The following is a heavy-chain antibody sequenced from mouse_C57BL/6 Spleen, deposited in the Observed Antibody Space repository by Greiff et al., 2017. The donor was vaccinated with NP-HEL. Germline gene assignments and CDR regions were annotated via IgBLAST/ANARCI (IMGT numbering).Heavy chain of an antibody. CDR1: GYTFTDYY. Sequence: EVKLQQSGPVLVKPGASVKMSCKASGYTFTDYYMNWVKQSHGKSLEWIGVINPYNGGTSYNQKFKGKATLTVDKSSSTAYMELNSLTSEDSAVYYCAREGGNYGFDYWGQGTTLTVSS. V-gene: IGHV1-19*01. CDR3: AREGGNYGFDY. J-gene: IGHJ2*01. D-gene: IGHD2-1*01. CDR2: INPYNGGT.